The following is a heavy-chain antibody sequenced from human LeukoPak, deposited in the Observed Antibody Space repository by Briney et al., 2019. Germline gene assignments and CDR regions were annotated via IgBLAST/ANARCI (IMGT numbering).Heavy chain of an antibody. Sequence: GASVKVSCKASGYTFTSYYMHWVRQAPGQGLEWMGIINPSGGSTSYAQKFQGRVTMTRDTSMSTVYMGLSSLRSEDTAVYYCARDAFPTVTLLNWFDPWGQGTLVTVSS. CDR1: GYTFTSYY. V-gene: IGHV1-46*01. CDR3: ARDAFPTVTLLNWFDP. D-gene: IGHD4-11*01. J-gene: IGHJ5*02. CDR2: INPSGGST.